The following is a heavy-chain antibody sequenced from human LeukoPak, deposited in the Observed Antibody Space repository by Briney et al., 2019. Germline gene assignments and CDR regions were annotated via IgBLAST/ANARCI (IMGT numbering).Heavy chain of an antibody. V-gene: IGHV4-34*01. CDR2: INHSGST. CDR3: AKDRCSNGIGCYYYYMDV. D-gene: IGHD2-8*01. CDR1: GGSFSGYY. Sequence: SETLSLTCAVYGGSFSGYYWSWIRQPPGKGLEWIGEINHSGSTNYNPSLKSRVTISVDTSKNQFSLKLSSVTAADTAVYYCAKDRCSNGIGCYYYYMDVWGKGTTVTISS. J-gene: IGHJ6*03.